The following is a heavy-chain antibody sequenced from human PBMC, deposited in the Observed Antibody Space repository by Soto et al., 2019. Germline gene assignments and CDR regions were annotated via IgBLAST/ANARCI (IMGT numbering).Heavy chain of an antibody. Sequence: PSETLSLTCTVSGGSVSSVGYYWSWIRQHPGKGLEWIGYITYSGSTYYNPSLKSRVTISVDTSKNQFSLKLSSVTAADTAVYYCARQYSSGWYGIDYWGQGTLVTVSS. CDR3: ARQYSSGWYGIDY. CDR1: GGSVSSVGYY. V-gene: IGHV4-31*03. CDR2: ITYSGST. D-gene: IGHD6-19*01. J-gene: IGHJ4*02.